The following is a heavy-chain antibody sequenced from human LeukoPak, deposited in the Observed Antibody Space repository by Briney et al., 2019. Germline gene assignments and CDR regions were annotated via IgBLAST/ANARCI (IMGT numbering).Heavy chain of an antibody. V-gene: IGHV3-48*03. D-gene: IGHD4-17*01. J-gene: IGHJ5*02. CDR3: ASDYGAHGGLGPTWFDP. Sequence: GGSRRLSCAASGFTFSSYEMNWVRQAPGKGLEWVSLIRSIVTSIDYVDSVKGRFTISRDNAKNSLYLQMNSLRAEDTAVYYCASDYGAHGGLGPTWFDPWGQGSLVTVSS. CDR2: IRSIVTSI. CDR1: GFTFSSYE.